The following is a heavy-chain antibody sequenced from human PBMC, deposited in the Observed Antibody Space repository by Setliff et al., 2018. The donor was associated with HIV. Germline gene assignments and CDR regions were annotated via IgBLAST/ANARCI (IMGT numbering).Heavy chain of an antibody. CDR1: GFSIGNFYY. CDR3: ATPHREREDDAFDI. Sequence: SETLSLTCNVSGFSIGNFYYWGWVRQPPGKGLEWVGSMYPNGRTYYSPSVKSRVTISVDTSKNQFFLKLSSVTAADTAMYYCATPHREREDDAFDIWGQGTKVTVSS. J-gene: IGHJ3*02. CDR2: MYPNGRT. V-gene: IGHV4-38-2*02. D-gene: IGHD1-1*01.